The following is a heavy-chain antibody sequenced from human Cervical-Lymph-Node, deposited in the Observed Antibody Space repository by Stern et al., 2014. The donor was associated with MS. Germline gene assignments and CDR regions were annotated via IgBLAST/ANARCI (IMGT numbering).Heavy chain of an antibody. D-gene: IGHD6-6*01. Sequence: EVQLEESGGGLVQPGGSLRLSCAASGFTFSSYGMNWVRQAPGKGLEWLSYISSSSSTTNYADSVKGRFTISRDNAKKSLYLQVNSLRADDTAVYFCARGGAARPDYWGQGTLVTVSS. CDR1: GFTFSSYG. CDR2: ISSSSSTT. V-gene: IGHV3-48*01. CDR3: ARGGAARPDY. J-gene: IGHJ4*02.